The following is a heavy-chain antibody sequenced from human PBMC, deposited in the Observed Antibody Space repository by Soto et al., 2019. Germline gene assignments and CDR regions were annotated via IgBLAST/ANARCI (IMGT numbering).Heavy chain of an antibody. V-gene: IGHV1-69*01. CDR2: IIPIFGTA. CDR3: ASELAAAGTGWYFDL. J-gene: IGHJ2*01. D-gene: IGHD6-13*01. CDR1: GGTFSSYA. Sequence: QVQLVQSGAEVKKPGSSVKVSCKASGGTFSSYAISWVRQAPGQGLEWMGGIIPIFGTANYAQKCQGRVTITADESTSTAYMELSSLRSEDTAVYYCASELAAAGTGWYFDLWGRGTLVTVSS.